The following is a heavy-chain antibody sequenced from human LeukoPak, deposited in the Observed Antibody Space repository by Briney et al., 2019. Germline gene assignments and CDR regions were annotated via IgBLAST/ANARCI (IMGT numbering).Heavy chain of an antibody. CDR2: IYSGGST. V-gene: IGHV3-53*01. D-gene: IGHD3-22*01. Sequence: GGSLRLSCAASGFTVSTIYMSWVRQDPGKGLEWVSVIYSGGSTYYADSVKGRFTISRDNSKNTLNLQMNSLRAEDTAVYYCARARGYYYQFEYWGQGTLVTGSS. CDR3: ARARGYYYQFEY. CDR1: GFTVSTIY. J-gene: IGHJ4*02.